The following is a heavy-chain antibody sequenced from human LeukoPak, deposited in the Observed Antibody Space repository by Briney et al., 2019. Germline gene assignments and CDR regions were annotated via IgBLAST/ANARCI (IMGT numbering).Heavy chain of an antibody. Sequence: ASVKVSCKASGGTFSSYAISWVRQAPGQGLEWIGGILPIFGTANYAQKFQGRVTITTDESTSTAYMELSSLRSEDTAVYYCARDAGYWYSPQQRYWDYWGQGTLVTVSS. CDR1: GGTFSSYA. D-gene: IGHD3-9*01. CDR2: ILPIFGTA. J-gene: IGHJ4*02. V-gene: IGHV1-69*05. CDR3: ARDAGYWYSPQQRYWDY.